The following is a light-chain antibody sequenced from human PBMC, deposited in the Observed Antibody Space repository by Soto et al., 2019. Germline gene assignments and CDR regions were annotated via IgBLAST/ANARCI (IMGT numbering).Light chain of an antibody. Sequence: QSALTQPASVSGSPGQSITISCTGTSSDVGGYNYVSWYQQQSGKAPKLMIHEVSNRPSGVYNRFSGSKSGNTASLTISGLQAEDEADYYCSSYTSSRAYVFGIGTKVTVL. V-gene: IGLV2-14*01. CDR1: SSDVGGYNY. CDR3: SSYTSSRAYV. J-gene: IGLJ1*01. CDR2: EVS.